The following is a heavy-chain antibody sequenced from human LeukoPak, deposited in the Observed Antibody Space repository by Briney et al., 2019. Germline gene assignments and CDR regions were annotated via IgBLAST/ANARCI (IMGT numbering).Heavy chain of an antibody. CDR2: ISGSGGST. D-gene: IGHD3-10*01. J-gene: IGHJ4*02. CDR1: GFTFSSYA. Sequence: GGSLRLSCAASGFTFSSYAMSWVRQAPGEGLEWVSAISGSGGSTYYADSVKGRFTISRDNSNNTLYLQMNSLRAEDTAVYYCAKDRDSGSYRIPDFDYWGQGTLVTVSS. CDR3: AKDRDSGSYRIPDFDY. V-gene: IGHV3-23*01.